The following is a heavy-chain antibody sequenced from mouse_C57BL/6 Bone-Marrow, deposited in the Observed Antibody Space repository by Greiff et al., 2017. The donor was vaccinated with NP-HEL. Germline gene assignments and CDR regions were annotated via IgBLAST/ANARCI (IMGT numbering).Heavy chain of an antibody. CDR1: GYTFTSYW. D-gene: IGHD2-1*01. Sequence: QVQLQQPGAELVKPGASVKLSCKASGYTFTSYWMHWVKQRPGHGLEWIGMIHPNSGSTNYNEKFKSKATLTVDKSSSTAYKQLSSLTVEDCAVYYCARNYYVNYDLDYWGQGTTLTVSS. V-gene: IGHV1-64*01. CDR2: IHPNSGST. CDR3: ARNYYVNYDLDY. J-gene: IGHJ2*01.